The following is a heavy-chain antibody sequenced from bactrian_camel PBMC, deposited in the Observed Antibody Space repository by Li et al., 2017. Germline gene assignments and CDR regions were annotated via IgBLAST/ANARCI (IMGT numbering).Heavy chain of an antibody. V-gene: IGHV3-1*01. CDR1: GFSFDEAD. Sequence: VQLVESGGGSVQAGENLRLSCTVSGFSFDEADMGWYREAPGKECELISTIKRDGTTYYKDSVKGRFTITEDNAKNTVYLQMNSLKSEDMALYYCATDTTSGWPVFGYWGQGTQVTVS. CDR2: IKRDGTT. D-gene: IGHD3*01. CDR3: ATDTTSGWPVFGY. J-gene: IGHJ6*01.